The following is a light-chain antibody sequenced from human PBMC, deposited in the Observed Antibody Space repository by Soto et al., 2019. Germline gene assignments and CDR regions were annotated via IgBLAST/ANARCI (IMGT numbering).Light chain of an antibody. Sequence: DIQMTQSPSSLSASVGDRVTITCRASQGISSYLSWYQQKSGKAPKLLIYSASSLQSGIPSRFSGSGSGTDFSLTISSLRPDDFATYYCQQNYNSPLTFGGGTKVEI. CDR1: QGISSY. CDR2: SAS. CDR3: QQNYNSPLT. V-gene: IGKV1-39*01. J-gene: IGKJ4*01.